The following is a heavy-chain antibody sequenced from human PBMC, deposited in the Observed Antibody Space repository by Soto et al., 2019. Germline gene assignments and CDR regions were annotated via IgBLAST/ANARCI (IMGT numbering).Heavy chain of an antibody. V-gene: IGHV1-69*12. CDR3: ARLPVADLYRDY. CDR1: GGTFSSYA. D-gene: IGHD6-19*01. CDR2: IIPIFGTA. J-gene: IGHJ4*02. Sequence: QVQLVQSGAEVKKPGSSVKVSCKASGGTFSSYAISWVRQAPGQGLEWMGGIIPIFGTANYAQKFQGRVTITADESTSTAYMELSRLRSEDTAXYXCARLPVADLYRDYWGQGTLVTVSS.